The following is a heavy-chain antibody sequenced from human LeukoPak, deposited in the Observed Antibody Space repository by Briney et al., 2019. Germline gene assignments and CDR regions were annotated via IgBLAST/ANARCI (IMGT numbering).Heavy chain of an antibody. D-gene: IGHD3-10*01. J-gene: IGHJ4*02. V-gene: IGHV1-2*02. CDR2: INPKSGGT. Sequence: ASLKVSCKASEYTFTGYYIHWVRQAPGQGLEWMGWINPKSGGTDYAQKFQGRVSMTRDTSTSTVYTELSSLRSEDTAVYYCARDTMVRGVIYSPSDYWGQGTLVTVSS. CDR3: ARDTMVRGVIYSPSDY. CDR1: EYTFTGYY.